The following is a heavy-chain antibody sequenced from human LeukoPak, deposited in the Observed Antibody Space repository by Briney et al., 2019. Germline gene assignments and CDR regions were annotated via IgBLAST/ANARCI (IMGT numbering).Heavy chain of an antibody. CDR2: IYYSGST. J-gene: IGHJ5*02. V-gene: IGHV4-61*01. Sequence: PSETLSLTCTVSGGSVSSGSYYWSWIRQPPGKGLEWIGYIYYSGSTNYNPSLKSRVTISVDTSKNQFSLKLSSVTAADTAVYYCARSPGADYDLWSGLRSNNWFDPWGQGTLVTVSS. CDR3: ARSPGADYDLWSGLRSNNWFDP. CDR1: GGSVSSGSYY. D-gene: IGHD3-3*01.